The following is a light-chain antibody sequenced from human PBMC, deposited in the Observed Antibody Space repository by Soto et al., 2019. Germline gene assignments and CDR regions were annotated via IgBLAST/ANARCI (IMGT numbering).Light chain of an antibody. CDR1: SSDVGGYNY. CDR3: SSYTSSSTYV. V-gene: IGLV2-14*01. CDR2: EVS. Sequence: QSALTQPASVSGSPGQSITISCTGTSSDVGGYNYVSWYQHHPGKAPKLMIYEVSNRPSGVSNRFSGSKSVNTASLTISGPQAEDEADYYCSSYTSSSTYVFGTGTKLTVL. J-gene: IGLJ1*01.